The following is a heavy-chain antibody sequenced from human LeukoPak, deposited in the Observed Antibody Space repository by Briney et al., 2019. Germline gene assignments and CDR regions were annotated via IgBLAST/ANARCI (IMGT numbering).Heavy chain of an antibody. D-gene: IGHD1-7*01. CDR2: IYSGGST. CDR3: ARGLAGTVFYYFDY. Sequence: GGSLRLSCAASGFTISSYYMTWVRQAPGKGLEWVSVIYSGGSTYYADSVKGRFTISRDNSRNTLFLQMNSLRAEDTAVYYCARGLAGTVFYYFDYWGRGTLVTVSS. V-gene: IGHV3-53*01. CDR1: GFTISSYY. J-gene: IGHJ4*02.